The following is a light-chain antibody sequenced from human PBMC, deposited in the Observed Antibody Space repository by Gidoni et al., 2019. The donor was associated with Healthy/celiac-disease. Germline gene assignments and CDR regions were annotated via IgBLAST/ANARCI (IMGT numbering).Light chain of an antibody. Sequence: EIVMTPSPATLPVSPGERATLSCRASQSVSSNLAWYQQKTGQAPRLLIYGASTRATGIPARFSGSGSGTEFTLTISSLQSEDFAGYYCQQDNNWHPWTFGQGTKVEIK. J-gene: IGKJ1*01. V-gene: IGKV3-15*01. CDR1: QSVSSN. CDR2: GAS. CDR3: QQDNNWHPWT.